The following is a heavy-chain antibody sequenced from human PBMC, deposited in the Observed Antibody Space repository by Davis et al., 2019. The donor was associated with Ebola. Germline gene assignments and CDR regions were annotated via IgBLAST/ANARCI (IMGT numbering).Heavy chain of an antibody. CDR1: GGTFSSYA. CDR3: ARDLRGWGDFDY. V-gene: IGHV1-46*01. J-gene: IGHJ4*02. CDR2: INPSGGTT. D-gene: IGHD3-10*01. Sequence: ASVKVSCKASGGTFSSYAISWVRQAPGQGLEWMGIINPSGGTTTYAQKFQGRVTMTRDTSTNTLYMELSSLTSGDTAVYYCARDLRGWGDFDYWGQGTLVTVSS.